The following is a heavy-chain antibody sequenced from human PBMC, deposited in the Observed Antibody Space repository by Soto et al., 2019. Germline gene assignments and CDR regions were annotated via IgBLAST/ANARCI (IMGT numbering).Heavy chain of an antibody. CDR3: ARDVDY. Sequence: EVQLVESGGGLVQPGGSLRLSCAASGFTFSHYSMNWVRQAPGKGLEWVSYISSSSYTMNYADSVKGRFTISRDNAKNSLNLQMNSLRDEDTAVYYCARDVDYWGQGTLVTVSS. CDR1: GFTFSHYS. CDR2: ISSSSYTM. J-gene: IGHJ4*02. V-gene: IGHV3-48*02.